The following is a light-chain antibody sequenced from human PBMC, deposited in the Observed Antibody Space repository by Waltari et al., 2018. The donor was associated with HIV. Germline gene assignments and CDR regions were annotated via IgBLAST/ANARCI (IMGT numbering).Light chain of an antibody. Sequence: QSALTQPPSASGSPGQSVTISCTRTSRDVGGYHSFPWYQRHPGKAPKRMIYEVTKRPSGVPDRFSGSKSGNTASLTVSGLQAEDEADYYCSSYAGSNKRVFGGGTKLTVL. J-gene: IGLJ2*01. CDR2: EVT. V-gene: IGLV2-8*01. CDR3: SSYAGSNKRV. CDR1: SRDVGGYHS.